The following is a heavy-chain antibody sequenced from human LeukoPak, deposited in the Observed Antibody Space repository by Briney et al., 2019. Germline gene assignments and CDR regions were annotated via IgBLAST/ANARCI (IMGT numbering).Heavy chain of an antibody. V-gene: IGHV4-59*01. CDR3: ASTTIFGVVIFDY. D-gene: IGHD3-3*01. J-gene: IGHJ4*02. CDR1: GGSISSYY. CDR2: IYYSGST. Sequence: PSETLSLTCTVSGGSISSYYWSWIRQPPGKGLEWIGYIYYSGSTNYNPSLKSRVTISVDTSKNQFSLKLSSVTAADTAVYYCASTTIFGVVIFDYWGQGTLVTVSS.